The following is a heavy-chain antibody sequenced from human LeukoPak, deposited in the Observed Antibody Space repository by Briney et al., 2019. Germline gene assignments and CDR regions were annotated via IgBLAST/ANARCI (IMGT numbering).Heavy chain of an antibody. Sequence: ETSETLSLTCAVYGGSFSGYYWSWIRQPPGKGLEWIGEINHSGSTNYNPSLKSRVTISVDTSKNQFSLKLSSVTAADTAVYYCARGTTVVPAGFDYWGQGTLVTVSS. CDR1: GGSFSGYY. CDR2: INHSGST. CDR3: ARGTTVVPAGFDY. J-gene: IGHJ4*02. V-gene: IGHV4-34*01. D-gene: IGHD2-2*01.